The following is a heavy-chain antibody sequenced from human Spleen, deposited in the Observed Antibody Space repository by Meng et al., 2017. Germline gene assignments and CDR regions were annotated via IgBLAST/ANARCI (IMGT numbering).Heavy chain of an antibody. V-gene: IGHV1-18*01. CDR3: VKHSSDWSLDS. D-gene: IGHD6-19*01. CDR1: GYTYTDYQ. J-gene: IGHJ4*02. CDR2: IHPSGHP. Sequence: QVQLMQSGAEVKKPGSSMRVSCKASGYTYTDYQTDWVRQAPGQGLEWMGWIHPSGHPTYAQKFQGRVTMTIDTSTTTASMELRSLRSDDSALYYCVKHSSDWSLDSWGQGTLVTVSS.